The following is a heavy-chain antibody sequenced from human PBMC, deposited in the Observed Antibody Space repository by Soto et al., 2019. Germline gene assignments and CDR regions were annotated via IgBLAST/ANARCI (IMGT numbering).Heavy chain of an antibody. CDR3: AGAFGYCIGGSCRSIPSFDY. CDR1: GGSISSGGHY. Sequence: QVQLQESGPGLVKPSQTLSLMCTVSGGSISSGGHYWSWIRQHPGKGLEWIGYIDHSGSTYYNPCIQGLINISVETSKNQLSLKLSYVTSADTAVVYCAGAFGYCIGGSCRSIPSFDYWGQGTLVTVSS. D-gene: IGHD2-15*01. V-gene: IGHV4-31*01. CDR2: IDHSGST. J-gene: IGHJ4*02.